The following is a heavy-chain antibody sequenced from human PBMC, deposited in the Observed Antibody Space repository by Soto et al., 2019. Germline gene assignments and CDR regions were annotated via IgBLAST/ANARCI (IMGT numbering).Heavy chain of an antibody. D-gene: IGHD3-10*01. V-gene: IGHV1-69*06. CDR1: GDTLNNYA. CDR3: AREQLSGTYFTY. CDR2: IIPMFGTP. Sequence: QVQLVQSGAEVKKAGSSVKVSCKASGDTLNNYALSWVRQAPGEGLEWMGGIIPMFGTPNYAQKFQGRVTISADKSTSTVYMELSSLRSEDTAVYFCAREQLSGTYFTYWGQGTPVTVSS. J-gene: IGHJ4*02.